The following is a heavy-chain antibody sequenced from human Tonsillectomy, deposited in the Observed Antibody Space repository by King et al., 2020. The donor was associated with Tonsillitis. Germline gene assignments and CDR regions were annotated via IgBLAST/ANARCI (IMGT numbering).Heavy chain of an antibody. CDR3: VRGGSSSCYG. Sequence: VQLVESGGGLVQPGGSLRLACAASGFNFSSYWMHWVRQAPGKGLVWVSRGNTKGRSITYADCVRGRFTISRDNGKNTLYLQMNSLRAEDTAVYYCVRGGSSSCYGWGQGTLVAVSS. D-gene: IGHD2-2*01. J-gene: IGHJ4*02. V-gene: IGHV3-74*01. CDR2: GNTKGRSI. CDR1: GFNFSSYW.